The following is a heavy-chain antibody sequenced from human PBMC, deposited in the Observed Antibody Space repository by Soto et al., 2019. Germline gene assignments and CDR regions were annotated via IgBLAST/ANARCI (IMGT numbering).Heavy chain of an antibody. CDR2: IRSKANSYAT. Sequence: WIRQPPGKGLEWIGSIRSKANSYATAYAASVKGRFTISRDDSKNTAYLQMNSLKTEDTAVYYCTRTGTTLGWGQGTLVTVSS. V-gene: IGHV3-73*01. D-gene: IGHD1-7*01. J-gene: IGHJ4*02. CDR3: TRTGTTLG.